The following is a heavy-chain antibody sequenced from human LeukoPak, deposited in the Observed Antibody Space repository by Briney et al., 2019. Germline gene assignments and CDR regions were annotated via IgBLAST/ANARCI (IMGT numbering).Heavy chain of an antibody. D-gene: IGHD3-22*01. Sequence: PSETLSLTCTVSGGSISSYYWSWIRQPPGKGLEWIGYIFYSGSTNYNPSLKSRVTISVDTSKNQFSLKLSSVTAADTAVHYCARHGSVSSGALVWGQGTLVTVSS. CDR2: IFYSGST. CDR1: GGSISSYY. CDR3: ARHGSVSSGALV. V-gene: IGHV4-59*08. J-gene: IGHJ4*02.